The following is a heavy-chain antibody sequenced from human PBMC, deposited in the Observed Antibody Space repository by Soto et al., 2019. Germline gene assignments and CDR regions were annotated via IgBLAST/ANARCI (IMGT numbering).Heavy chain of an antibody. CDR1: GYTFTSYG. CDR2: ITTNNANT. V-gene: IGHV1-18*01. J-gene: IGHJ4*02. D-gene: IGHD5-18*01. Sequence: ASVKVSCKASGYTFTSYGISCVRQAPGQGLEWMGWITTNNANTNYAENLQGRVTMSTDTSTSTAYMELTSLRSDDTAVYYCARTRGYSYGYADYWGQGTLGTVSS. CDR3: ARTRGYSYGYADY.